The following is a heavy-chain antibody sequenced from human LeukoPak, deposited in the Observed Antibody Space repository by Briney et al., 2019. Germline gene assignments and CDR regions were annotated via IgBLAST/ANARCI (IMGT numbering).Heavy chain of an antibody. Sequence: GGSVRLSCAASGFTFSNSGMTWVRQTPGKGLEWVSAISGSGGDTYYADSVKGRFTISRDNSKNTLYLQMNSLRAEDTAVYYCAKSNWNDIYYFDYWGQGTLVTVSS. D-gene: IGHD1-1*01. J-gene: IGHJ4*02. CDR2: ISGSGGDT. CDR1: GFTFSNSG. CDR3: AKSNWNDIYYFDY. V-gene: IGHV3-23*01.